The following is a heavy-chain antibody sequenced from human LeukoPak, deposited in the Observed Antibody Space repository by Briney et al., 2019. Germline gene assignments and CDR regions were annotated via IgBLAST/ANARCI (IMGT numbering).Heavy chain of an antibody. D-gene: IGHD6-19*01. J-gene: IGHJ4*02. CDR2: IKQDGSEK. CDR3: ARVLKGSGWSFDY. CDR1: GFTFSSYW. Sequence: GGSLRLSCAASGFTFSSYWMSWVRQAPGKGLEWVANIKQDGSEKYYVDSVKGRFTISRDNAKNSLYLQMNSLRAEDTAVYYCARVLKGSGWSFDYWGQGTLVTVSS. V-gene: IGHV3-7*01.